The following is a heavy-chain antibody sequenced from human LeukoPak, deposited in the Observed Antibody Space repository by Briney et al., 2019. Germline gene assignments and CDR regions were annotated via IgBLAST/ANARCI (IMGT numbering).Heavy chain of an antibody. CDR1: GGTFSSYA. CDR3: ARMGSSSYGDRWLDY. V-gene: IGHV1-69*13. CDR2: IIPIFGTA. Sequence: SVKVSCKASGGTFSSYAISWVRQAPGQGLEWMGGIIPIFGTANYAQKFQGRVTITADESTSTAYMELSSLRSEDTAVYYCARMGSSSYGDRWLDYWGQETLVTVSS. J-gene: IGHJ4*02. D-gene: IGHD5-18*01.